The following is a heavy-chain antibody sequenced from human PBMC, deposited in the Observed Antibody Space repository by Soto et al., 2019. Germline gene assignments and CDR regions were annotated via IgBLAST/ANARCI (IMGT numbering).Heavy chain of an antibody. V-gene: IGHV1-8*01. J-gene: IGHJ6*02. CDR3: ARVGGQLFGDHGMDV. CDR1: GYTFTTYE. Sequence: QVQLVQSGAEVKKPGASVKVSCKASGYTFTTYEINWVRQVPGQGLEWMGWMSPSSGNTGYVDQFRGRVTMTSNTAMTTAYMDLSRLRSEDTAVYYCARVGGQLFGDHGMDVWGQGTTVTVSS. CDR2: MSPSSGNT. D-gene: IGHD3-10*01.